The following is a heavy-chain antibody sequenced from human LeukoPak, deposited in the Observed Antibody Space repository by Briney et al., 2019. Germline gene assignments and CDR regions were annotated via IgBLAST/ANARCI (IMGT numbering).Heavy chain of an antibody. Sequence: SETLSLTCTVSGGSISSYYWSWIRQPPGKGLEWIGYIYYSGSTNYNPSLKSQVTISVDTSKNQFSLNLTSVTAADTAVYYCARANSYYYGDLDYWGQGTLVTVSS. CDR1: GGSISSYY. CDR2: IYYSGST. J-gene: IGHJ4*02. V-gene: IGHV4-59*01. D-gene: IGHD4-17*01. CDR3: ARANSYYYGDLDY.